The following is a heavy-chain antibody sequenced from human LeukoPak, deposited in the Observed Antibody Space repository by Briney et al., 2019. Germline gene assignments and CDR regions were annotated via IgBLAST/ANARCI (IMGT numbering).Heavy chain of an antibody. Sequence: ASVKVSCKASGYTFTSYGMSWVRQAPAQGLEWMGWISAYNGNTNYAQKLQGRVTMTTDTSTSTAYMELRSLRSDDTAVYYCARVPEVGDHLEEGDNWFDPWGQGTLVTVSS. CDR3: ARVPEVGDHLEEGDNWFDP. V-gene: IGHV1-18*01. CDR2: ISAYNGNT. CDR1: GYTFTSYG. J-gene: IGHJ5*02. D-gene: IGHD3-10*01.